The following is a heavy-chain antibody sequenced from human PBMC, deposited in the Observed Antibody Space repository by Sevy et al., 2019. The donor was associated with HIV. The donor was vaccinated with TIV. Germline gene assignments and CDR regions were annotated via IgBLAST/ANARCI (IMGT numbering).Heavy chain of an antibody. CDR2: ISAYNGNT. CDR3: ARGRSDGGSYYGFKYYYYMDV. V-gene: IGHV1-18*01. J-gene: IGHJ6*03. D-gene: IGHD1-26*01. Sequence: ASVKVSCKASGYTFTSYGISWVRQAPGQGLEWMGWISAYNGNTNYAQKLQGRVTMTTDTSTSTAYMELRSRRSDDTAVYYCARGRSDGGSYYGFKYYYYMDVWGKGTTVTVS. CDR1: GYTFTSYG.